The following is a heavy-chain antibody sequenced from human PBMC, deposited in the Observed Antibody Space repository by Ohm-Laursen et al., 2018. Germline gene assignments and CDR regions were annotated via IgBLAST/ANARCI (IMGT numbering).Heavy chain of an antibody. CDR2: IRTTPREI. CDR1: GFSVSTNY. D-gene: IGHD2/OR15-2a*01. V-gene: IGHV3-48*01. CDR3: VRDHQYTFDV. Sequence: SLRLSCAASGFSVSTNYMNWVRQVPGKGLEWISYIRTTPREIYYADSVKGRFSISRDDAKNSLYLQMDSLRADDTAVYYCVRDHQYTFDVWGQGTVVTVSS. J-gene: IGHJ3*01.